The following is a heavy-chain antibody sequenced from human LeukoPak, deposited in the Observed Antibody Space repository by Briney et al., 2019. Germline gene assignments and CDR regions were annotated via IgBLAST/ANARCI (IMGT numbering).Heavy chain of an antibody. D-gene: IGHD3-10*01. CDR2: IFYNEGT. CDR3: ARAGPYGSGSYQPDY. Sequence: SETLSLTCTVSSGSFRAYYWSWIRQPPGKGLEWIGYIFYNEGTSYNPSLKSRVTISVDTSKNQFSLKLSSVTAADTAVYYCARAGPYGSGSYQPDYWGQGTLVTVSS. V-gene: IGHV4-59*01. CDR1: SGSFRAYY. J-gene: IGHJ4*02.